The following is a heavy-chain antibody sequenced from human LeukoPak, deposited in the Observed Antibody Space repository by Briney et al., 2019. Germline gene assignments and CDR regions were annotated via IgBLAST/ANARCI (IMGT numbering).Heavy chain of an antibody. J-gene: IGHJ4*02. Sequence: SETLSLTCTVSGGSVSAYYWNWIRQPPGKGLEWIGYIYRTGITSYNPSLKSRVNISIDTSKNQFSLNLNSVTAADTAVYYCAREEFLHEIDSSGYFVYWGQGTLVTVSS. CDR3: AREEFLHEIDSSGYFVY. CDR2: IYRTGIT. V-gene: IGHV4-59*02. CDR1: GGSVSAYY. D-gene: IGHD3-22*01.